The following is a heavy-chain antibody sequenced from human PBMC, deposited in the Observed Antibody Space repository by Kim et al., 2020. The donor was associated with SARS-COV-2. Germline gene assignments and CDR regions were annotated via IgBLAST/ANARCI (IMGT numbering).Heavy chain of an antibody. CDR2: IKQDGSEK. CDR3: ASAMVRGVIPRGWAFDI. D-gene: IGHD3-10*01. CDR1: FFPFRSSW. J-gene: IGHJ3*02. Sequence: SLLLSFSSSFFPFRSSWMSWVRQAPGKGLEWVANIKQDGSEKYYVDSVKGRFTSSRDNAKNSLYLQMNSLRAEDTAVYYCASAMVRGVIPRGWAFDIWGQGTMVTVSS. V-gene: IGHV3-7*01.